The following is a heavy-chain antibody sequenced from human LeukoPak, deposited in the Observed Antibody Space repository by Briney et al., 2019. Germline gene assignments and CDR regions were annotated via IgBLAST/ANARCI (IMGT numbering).Heavy chain of an antibody. J-gene: IGHJ4*02. CDR2: ISGSGGST. CDR1: GFTFSNYA. V-gene: IGHV3-23*01. D-gene: IGHD3-22*01. Sequence: GGSLRLSCAASGFTFSNYAMSWVRQAPGKGLEWVSTISGSGGSTYYADSVKGRFTIPRDNSKNTLYLQMNSLRAEDTAVYYCAKSSYYDSSGYYREYYFDYWGQGTLVTVSS. CDR3: AKSSYYDSSGYYREYYFDY.